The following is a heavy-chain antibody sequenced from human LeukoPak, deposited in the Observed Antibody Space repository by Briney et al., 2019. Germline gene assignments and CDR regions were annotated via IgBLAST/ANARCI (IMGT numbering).Heavy chain of an antibody. CDR1: GFTFSSYA. CDR3: AKAKIPAATVFDY. D-gene: IGHD2-2*01. CDR2: ISYDGSNK. Sequence: GGSLRLSCAASGFTFSSYAMHWVRQAPGKGLEWVAVISYDGSNKYYADSVKGRFTISRDNSKNTLYLQMNSLRAEDTAVYYCAKAKIPAATVFDYWGQGTLVTVSS. J-gene: IGHJ4*02. V-gene: IGHV3-30-3*01.